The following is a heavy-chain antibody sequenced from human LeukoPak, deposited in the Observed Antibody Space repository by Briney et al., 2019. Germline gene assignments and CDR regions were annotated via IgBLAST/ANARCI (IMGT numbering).Heavy chain of an antibody. Sequence: SETLSLTCTVSGGSISSGSYYWSWIRQPAGKGLEWIGRIYTSGSTNYNPSLKSRVTISVDTSKNQFSLKLSSVTAADTAVYYCGRVNWILEYWGQGTLVTVSS. CDR3: GRVNWILEY. D-gene: IGHD1-1*01. J-gene: IGHJ4*02. CDR1: GGSISSGSYY. V-gene: IGHV4-61*02. CDR2: IYTSGST.